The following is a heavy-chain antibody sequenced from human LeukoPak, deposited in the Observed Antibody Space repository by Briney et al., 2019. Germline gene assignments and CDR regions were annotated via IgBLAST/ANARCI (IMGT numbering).Heavy chain of an antibody. CDR3: ARMKGTTVKSSYYFDY. D-gene: IGHD4-11*01. CDR1: GGSISSYY. J-gene: IGHJ4*02. CDR2: IYYSGST. V-gene: IGHV4-59*01. Sequence: SKTLSLTCTVSGGSISSYYWSRIRQPPGKGLEWIGYIYYSGSTNYNPSLKSRVTISVDTSKNQFSLKLSSVTAADTAVYYCARMKGTTVKSSYYFDYWGQGTLVTVSS.